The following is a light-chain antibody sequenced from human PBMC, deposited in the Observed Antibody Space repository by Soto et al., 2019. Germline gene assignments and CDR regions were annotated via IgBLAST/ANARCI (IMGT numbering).Light chain of an antibody. V-gene: IGKV1-39*01. J-gene: IGKJ1*01. CDR2: SAS. CDR3: QHTYITPWS. Sequence: DTQMTQSPLSLSASVGDTVTITCRASEYISNYLNWYRYKPGTAPQPLIYSASTLQTGVPSRFRGSGSGREFTLTITGLQPEDFASYFCQHTYITPWSFGPGTRV. CDR1: EYISNY.